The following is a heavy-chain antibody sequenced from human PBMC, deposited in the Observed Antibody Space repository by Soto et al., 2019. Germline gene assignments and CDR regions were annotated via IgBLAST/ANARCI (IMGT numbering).Heavy chain of an antibody. CDR2: TDYSGST. CDR3: ARADRQYCSVSTCYVFDY. J-gene: IGHJ4*02. Sequence: SETLSLTCIVSGASVSSNSYYWTWIRQPPGKGLEWIGYTDYSGSTKYNPSLKSRATISVDTSNNQFSLRVSSVTAADTAMYYRARADRQYCSVSTCYVFDYWGQGTQVTVSS. D-gene: IGHD2-2*01. CDR1: GASVSSNSYY. V-gene: IGHV4-61*01.